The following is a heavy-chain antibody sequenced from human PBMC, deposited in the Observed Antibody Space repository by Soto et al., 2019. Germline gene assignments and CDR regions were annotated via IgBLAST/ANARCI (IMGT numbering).Heavy chain of an antibody. D-gene: IGHD3-22*01. CDR2: ISPSGGTT. Sequence: QVQLVQSGAEVKKPGASVKVSCKASGYTFTTYYIQWVRQAPGQGLEWMGVISPSGGTTTYAQKLKGRVTMTRDTSTSTVRMELSRLRSEDTAVYYCARQRSDRSGYNGGYNNYWGQGTLVTVSS. J-gene: IGHJ4*02. V-gene: IGHV1-46*04. CDR1: GYTFTTYY. CDR3: ARQRSDRSGYNGGYNNY.